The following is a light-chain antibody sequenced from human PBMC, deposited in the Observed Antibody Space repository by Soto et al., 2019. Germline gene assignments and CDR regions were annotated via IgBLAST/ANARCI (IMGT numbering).Light chain of an antibody. V-gene: IGKV1-39*01. J-gene: IGKJ5*01. CDR2: AAS. CDR3: QQSYSTPRIT. CDR1: QSISSY. Sequence: DIQMTQSPSSLSASVGDRVTITCRASQSISSYLNWYQQKPGKAPKLLIYAASSLQSGVPSRFSGSGSGTDFTLTISSLQPEDFATYYCQQSYSTPRITFGQGTRIAIK.